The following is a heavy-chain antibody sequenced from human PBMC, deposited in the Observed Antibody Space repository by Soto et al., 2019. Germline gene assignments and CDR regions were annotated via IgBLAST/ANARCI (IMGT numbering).Heavy chain of an antibody. Sequence: QVQLQESGPGLVKPSETLSLTCDVSGGSISSRNWWSWYRQPAGKGLEWIGEMYPSGSSNRNPSLNSRVTISLDTSKNHFSLKLTSLTAADPAMYYCARERFDHRTDYWGQGIPVTVSS. J-gene: IGHJ4*02. D-gene: IGHD3-16*01. CDR1: GGSISSRNW. CDR3: ARERFDHRTDY. CDR2: MYPSGSS. V-gene: IGHV4-4*02.